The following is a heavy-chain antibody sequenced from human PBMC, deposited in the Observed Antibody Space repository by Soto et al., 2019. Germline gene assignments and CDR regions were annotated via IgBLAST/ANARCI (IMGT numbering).Heavy chain of an antibody. J-gene: IGHJ4*02. Sequence: QVQLVQSGAEVKKPGSSVKVSCKASGGTFSSYSINWVRQAPGQGLEWMGEIIPIFGTANYAQKFQGRVTITADESTSTAYMELSSLRSEATAAYYCARDGGRHSGGIDYWGQGTLVTVSS. CDR2: IIPIFGTA. CDR3: ARDGGRHSGGIDY. V-gene: IGHV1-69*01. D-gene: IGHD1-26*01. CDR1: GGTFSSYS.